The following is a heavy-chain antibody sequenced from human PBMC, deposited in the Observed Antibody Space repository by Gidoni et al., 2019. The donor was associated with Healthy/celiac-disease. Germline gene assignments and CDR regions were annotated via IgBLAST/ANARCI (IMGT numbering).Heavy chain of an antibody. CDR1: GGSFSGYY. Sequence: QVQLQQWGAGLLKPSETLSLTCAVYGGSFSGYYWSWIRQPPGKGLEWIGEINHSGSTNYNPSLKSRVTISVDTSKNQFSLKLSSVTAADTAVYYCARGLPNIVVVVAATNDNWFDPWGQGTLVTVSS. D-gene: IGHD2-15*01. CDR3: ARGLPNIVVVVAATNDNWFDP. CDR2: INHSGST. V-gene: IGHV4-34*01. J-gene: IGHJ5*02.